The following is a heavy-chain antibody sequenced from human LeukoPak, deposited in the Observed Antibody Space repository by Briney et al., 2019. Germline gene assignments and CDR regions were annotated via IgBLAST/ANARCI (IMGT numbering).Heavy chain of an antibody. Sequence: SETLSLTCAVYGGSFSGYYWSWIRQPPGNGLEWIGEINHSGSNNYNPSLKSRVTISVDTSKNQFSLKLSSVTAADTAVYYCSRSEGHDYGDLYYFDYWGQGTLVTVSS. CDR3: SRSEGHDYGDLYYFDY. CDR1: GGSFSGYY. J-gene: IGHJ4*02. CDR2: INHSGSN. V-gene: IGHV4-34*01. D-gene: IGHD4-17*01.